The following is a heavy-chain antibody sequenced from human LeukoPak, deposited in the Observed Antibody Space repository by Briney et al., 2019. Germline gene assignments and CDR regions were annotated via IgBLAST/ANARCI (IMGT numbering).Heavy chain of an antibody. Sequence: GGSLRLSCEASGFTFSSYAMSSVRQAPGTGLEAVSGIGGSGGRTYYADSLQGRITISRDNSKNTLYLQMNSLRVEDTAVYYCAKESLGRRGYGLSAVDYWGQGTLVTVSS. CDR2: IGGSGGRT. CDR1: GFTFSSYA. V-gene: IGHV3-23*01. D-gene: IGHD2-15*01. J-gene: IGHJ4*02. CDR3: AKESLGRRGYGLSAVDY.